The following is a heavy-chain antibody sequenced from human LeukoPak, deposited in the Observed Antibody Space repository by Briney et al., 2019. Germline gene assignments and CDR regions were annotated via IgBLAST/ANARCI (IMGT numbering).Heavy chain of an antibody. CDR2: IFPGDSET. J-gene: IGHJ1*01. CDR1: RYSFNAYW. CDR3: VRGGSYGLD. Sequence: GESLKISCKGSRYSFNAYWIAWVRQLPGKGLEWMGIIFPGDSETRYSPSFQGQVTISVDKSISTAYLQWSSLKASDTAMSYCVRGGSYGLDGGQGTLVTVSS. D-gene: IGHD1-26*01. V-gene: IGHV5-51*01.